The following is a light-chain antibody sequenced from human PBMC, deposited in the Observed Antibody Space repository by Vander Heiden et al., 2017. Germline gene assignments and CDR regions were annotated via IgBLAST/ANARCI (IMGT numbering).Light chain of an antibody. CDR2: DAS. V-gene: IGKV1-33*01. Sequence: QITESPSSLPAYVASRVATTCQASQDISNYLNWYQQKPGKAPKLLIYDASNLETGVPSRFSGRGSGTDFTFTISSLQPEDIATYYCQRYEKLPLTCGAGTKVELK. CDR1: QDISNY. J-gene: IGKJ4*01. CDR3: QRYEKLPLT.